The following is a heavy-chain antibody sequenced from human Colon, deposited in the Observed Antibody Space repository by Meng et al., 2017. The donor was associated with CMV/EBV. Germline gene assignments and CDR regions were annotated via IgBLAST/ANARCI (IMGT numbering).Heavy chain of an antibody. CDR2: VSYSGST. V-gene: IGHV4-59*01. CDR1: GGSINTYY. Sequence: SETLSLTCTVSGGSINTYYWSWIRQPPGKGLEWIGYVSYSGSTNYNPSLESRVTISVDTSKKQISLNLSSVTAADTAVYYCARGANCSSTSCFPDHWGQGTLVTVSS. J-gene: IGHJ4*02. D-gene: IGHD2-2*01. CDR3: ARGANCSSTSCFPDH.